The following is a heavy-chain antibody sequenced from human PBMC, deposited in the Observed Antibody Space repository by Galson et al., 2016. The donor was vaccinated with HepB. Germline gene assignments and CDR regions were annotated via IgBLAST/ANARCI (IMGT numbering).Heavy chain of an antibody. J-gene: IGHJ5*02. CDR3: ARAWSGGSCYGWFDP. D-gene: IGHD2-15*01. CDR2: IHNSGSA. V-gene: IGHV4-31*03. CDR1: GGSISSGSFY. Sequence: TLSLTCTVSGGSISSGSFYWSWIRQRPGEGLMWIGYIHNSGSAYYSPSLKSRANISIDTSKKQFSLRLTSVTAADTAVYYCARAWSGGSCYGWFDPWGQGTLVTVSA.